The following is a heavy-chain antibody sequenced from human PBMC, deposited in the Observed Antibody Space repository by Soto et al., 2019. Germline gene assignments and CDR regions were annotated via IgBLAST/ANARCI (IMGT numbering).Heavy chain of an antibody. J-gene: IGHJ6*03. D-gene: IGHD2-15*01. Sequence: QVQLQQWGAGLLKPSETLSLTCAVYGGSFSGYYWSWIRQPPGKGLEWIGEINHSGSTNYNPSLKSRVTISVDTSKNQFSLKLSSVTAADTAVYYCARRVVAATYDYYYYMDVWGKGTTVTVSS. CDR3: ARRVVAATYDYYYYMDV. CDR1: GGSFSGYY. V-gene: IGHV4-34*01. CDR2: INHSGST.